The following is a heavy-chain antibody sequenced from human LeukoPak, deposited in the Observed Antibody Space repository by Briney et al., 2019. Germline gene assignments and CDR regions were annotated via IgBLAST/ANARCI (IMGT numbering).Heavy chain of an antibody. CDR3: AREGIVATSYYYYYGMDV. J-gene: IGHJ6*02. Sequence: GGCLRLSCAASGFTFRSYAMHWVRQAPGKGLEWVAVISYDGSNKYYADSVKGRFTISRDNSKNTLYLQMNSLRAEDTAVYYCAREGIVATSYYYYYGMDVWGQGTTVTVSS. CDR2: ISYDGSNK. D-gene: IGHD5-12*01. V-gene: IGHV3-30-3*01. CDR1: GFTFRSYA.